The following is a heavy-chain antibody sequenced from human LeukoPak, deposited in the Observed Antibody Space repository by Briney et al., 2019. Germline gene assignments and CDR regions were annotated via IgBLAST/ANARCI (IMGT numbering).Heavy chain of an antibody. D-gene: IGHD3-10*01. CDR1: GGSISSSSYY. V-gene: IGHV4-39*01. Sequence: SSETLSLTCTVSGGSISSSSYYWGWIRQPPGKGLEWIGSIYYSGSTYYNPSLKSRVTISVDTSKNQFSLKLSSVTAADTAVYYCARLGTHPLLWFGEFNHLNDYWGQGTLVTVSS. CDR2: IYYSGST. CDR3: ARLGTHPLLWFGEFNHLNDY. J-gene: IGHJ4*02.